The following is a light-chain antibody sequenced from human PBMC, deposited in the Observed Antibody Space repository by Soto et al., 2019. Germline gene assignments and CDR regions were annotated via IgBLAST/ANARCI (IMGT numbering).Light chain of an antibody. CDR3: QQRYNWPIT. Sequence: EIVLTQSPATLSLSPGEIATLSFSASQSISGYLGWYQQKPGQAPRLLIYADSNRATGIPARFSGSGSGRDSTLTISSLEPEDFSVYYCQQRYNWPITFGQGTRLEIK. CDR1: QSISGY. V-gene: IGKV3-11*02. J-gene: IGKJ5*01. CDR2: ADS.